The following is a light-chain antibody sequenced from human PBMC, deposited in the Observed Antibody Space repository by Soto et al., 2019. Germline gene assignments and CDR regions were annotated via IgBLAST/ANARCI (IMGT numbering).Light chain of an antibody. Sequence: ETVMTQSPATLSVSPGDIATLSFSASQSVSYNLAWYQQKPGQAPRLLIYDASSRATGIPDRFSGSGSGTDFTLTITRLEPEDFAVYYCQQYVSSSLTFGGGTKVDIK. V-gene: IGKV3-20*01. J-gene: IGKJ4*01. CDR3: QQYVSSSLT. CDR1: QSVSYN. CDR2: DAS.